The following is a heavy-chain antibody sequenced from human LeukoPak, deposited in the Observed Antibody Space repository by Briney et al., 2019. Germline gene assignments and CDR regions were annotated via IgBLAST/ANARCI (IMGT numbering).Heavy chain of an antibody. CDR1: GGSISSYY. Sequence: SETLSLTCTVSGGSISSYYWSWLRQPPGKGLEWIGYIYYSGSTNYNPSLKSRVTISVDTSKNQFSLKLSSVTAADTAVYYCAGLATTRWFDPWGQGALVTVSS. V-gene: IGHV4-59*01. D-gene: IGHD1-26*01. J-gene: IGHJ5*02. CDR2: IYYSGST. CDR3: AGLATTRWFDP.